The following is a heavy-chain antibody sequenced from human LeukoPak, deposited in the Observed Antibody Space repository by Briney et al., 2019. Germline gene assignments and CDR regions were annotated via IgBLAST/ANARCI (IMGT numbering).Heavy chain of an antibody. J-gene: IGHJ6*04. Sequence: PSETPSLTCAVSGYSISSGYYWGWIRQPPGKGLEWIGSIYHSGSTYYNPSLKSRVTISVDTSKNQFSLKLSSVTAADTAVYYCAGTYCSGGSCYSELYYYYGMDVWGKGTTVTVSS. CDR1: GYSISSGYY. CDR3: AGTYCSGGSCYSELYYYYGMDV. CDR2: IYHSGST. V-gene: IGHV4-38-2*01. D-gene: IGHD2-15*01.